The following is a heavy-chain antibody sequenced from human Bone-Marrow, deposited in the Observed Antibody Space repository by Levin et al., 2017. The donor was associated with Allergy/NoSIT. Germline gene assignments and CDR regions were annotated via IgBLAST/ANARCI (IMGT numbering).Heavy chain of an antibody. V-gene: IGHV1-69*02. J-gene: IGHJ4*02. Sequence: RGESLKISCKASGDTFSRYTLSWVRQAPGQGLEWMGRIIPIPGLTNYAQRFQGRVTITADKSTNTAYMELSSLRSDDTAVYYCARRPFAQFYFDFWGQGTLVTVSS. CDR1: GDTFSRYT. D-gene: IGHD2/OR15-2a*01. CDR3: ARRPFAQFYFDF. CDR2: IIPIPGLT.